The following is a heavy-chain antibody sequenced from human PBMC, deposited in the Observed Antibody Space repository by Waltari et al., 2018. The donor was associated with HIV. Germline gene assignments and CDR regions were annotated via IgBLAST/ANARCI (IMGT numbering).Heavy chain of an antibody. CDR1: GASSIGSY. CDR2: INHSGST. J-gene: IGHJ3*02. Sequence: QVQLQQWGAGLLKPSETLSLPCAVYGASSIGSYWSWIRQPPGAGLEWIGEINHSGSTNYNPSLKSRVTISVDTSKNQFSLKLSSVTAADTAVYYCARDITMIAGQQNNDAFDIWGQGTMVTVSS. D-gene: IGHD3-22*01. V-gene: IGHV4-34*01. CDR3: ARDITMIAGQQNNDAFDI.